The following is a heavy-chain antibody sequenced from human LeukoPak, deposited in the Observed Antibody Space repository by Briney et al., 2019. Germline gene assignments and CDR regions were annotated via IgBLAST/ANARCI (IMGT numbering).Heavy chain of an antibody. CDR1: GGSFSGYY. D-gene: IGHD1-14*01. J-gene: IGHJ5*02. CDR2: INHSGST. CDR3: ARGFVSDRPDRPVP. Sequence: SETLSLTCAVYGGSFSGYYWSWIRQPPGKGLEWIGEINHSGSTNYNPPLKSRVTISVDTSKNQFSLKLSSVTAADTAVYYCARGFVSDRPDRPVPWGQGTLVTVSS. V-gene: IGHV4-34*01.